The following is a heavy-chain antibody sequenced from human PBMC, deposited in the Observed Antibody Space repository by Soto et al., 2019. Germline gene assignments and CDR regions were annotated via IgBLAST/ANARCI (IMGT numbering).Heavy chain of an antibody. J-gene: IGHJ6*02. CDR1: GYTFTSYG. CDR2: ISAYNGNT. Sequence: ASLKVSCKASGYTFTSYGISWVRQAPGQGLEWMGWISAYNGNTNYAQKLQGRVTMTTDTSTSTAYMELRSLRSDDTAVYYCARDSDCSSTSCYDYYGMDVWGQGTTVTVS. D-gene: IGHD2-2*01. CDR3: ARDSDCSSTSCYDYYGMDV. V-gene: IGHV1-18*01.